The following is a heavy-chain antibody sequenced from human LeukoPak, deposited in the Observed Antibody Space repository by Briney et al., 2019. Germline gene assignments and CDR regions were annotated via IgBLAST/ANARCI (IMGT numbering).Heavy chain of an antibody. CDR2: IIPIFGTA. J-gene: IGHJ4*02. Sequence: SVKVSCKASGGTFSSYAICWVRQAPGQGLEWMGGIIPIFGTANYAQKFQGRVTITADESTSTAYMELRSLRSDDTAVYYCAKDHNKVVGATDYWGQGTLVTVSS. D-gene: IGHD1-26*01. V-gene: IGHV1-69*13. CDR1: GGTFSSYA. CDR3: AKDHNKVVGATDY.